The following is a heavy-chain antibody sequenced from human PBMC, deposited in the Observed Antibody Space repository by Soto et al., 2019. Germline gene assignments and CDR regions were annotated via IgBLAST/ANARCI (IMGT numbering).Heavy chain of an antibody. CDR3: ARGRLAAGLIGY. CDR1: GGSFSGYY. CDR2: INHSGST. J-gene: IGHJ4*02. V-gene: IGHV4-34*01. Sequence: SETLSLTCAVYGGSFSGYYWSWIRQPPGKGLEWIGEINHSGSTNYNPSLKSRVTISVDTSKNQFSLKLSSVTAADTAVYYCARGRLAAGLIGYWGQGTLVTVSS. D-gene: IGHD6-13*01.